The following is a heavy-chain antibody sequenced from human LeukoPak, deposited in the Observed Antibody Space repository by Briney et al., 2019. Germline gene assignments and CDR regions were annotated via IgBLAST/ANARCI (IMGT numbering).Heavy chain of an antibody. CDR2: ISGSGGNT. Sequence: GGSLRLSCAASGFTFSSYAMSWVRQAPGKGLEWVSAISGSGGNTYYADSVKGRFTISRDNSKNTLYLQMNSLRAEDTAVYYCAKNAYYDILTGYYRPNYWGQGTLVTVSS. CDR3: AKNAYYDILTGYYRPNY. CDR1: GFTFSSYA. V-gene: IGHV3-23*01. J-gene: IGHJ4*02. D-gene: IGHD3-9*01.